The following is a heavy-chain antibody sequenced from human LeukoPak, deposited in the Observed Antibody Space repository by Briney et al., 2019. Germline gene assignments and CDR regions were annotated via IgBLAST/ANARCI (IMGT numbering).Heavy chain of an antibody. CDR3: AREARSGWLTIPVRPRHFDY. V-gene: IGHV4-4*02. CDR1: GGSISSSNW. D-gene: IGHD6-19*01. J-gene: IGHJ4*02. CDR2: INHSGST. Sequence: PSETLSLTCAVSGGSISSSNWWSWVRQPPGKGLEWIGEINHSGSTNYNPSLKSRVTISVDTSKNQFSLKLSSVTAADTAVYYCAREARSGWLTIPVRPRHFDYWGQGTLVTVSS.